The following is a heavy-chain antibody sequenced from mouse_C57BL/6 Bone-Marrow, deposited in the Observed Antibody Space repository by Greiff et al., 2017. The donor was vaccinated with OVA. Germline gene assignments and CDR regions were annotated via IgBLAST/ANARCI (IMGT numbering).Heavy chain of an antibody. CDR1: GYTFTSYW. V-gene: IGHV1-52*01. Sequence: VQLQQPGAELVRPGSSVKLSCKASGYTFTSYWMHWVKQRPIQGLEWIGNIDPSDSETHYNQKFKDKATLTVDKSSSTTYMQLSSLTSEDSAVDYCVAVVEDYCAMDYWGRGTSVTVSA. J-gene: IGHJ4*01. D-gene: IGHD1-1*01. CDR2: IDPSDSET. CDR3: VAVVEDYCAMDY.